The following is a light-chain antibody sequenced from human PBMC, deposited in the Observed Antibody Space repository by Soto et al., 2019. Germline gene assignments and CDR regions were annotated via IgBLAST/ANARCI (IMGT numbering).Light chain of an antibody. CDR1: SPNIGSNT. V-gene: IGLV1-44*01. Sequence: QSVLTQPPSASGTPGQRVSISCSGSSPNIGSNTVNWYQQIPGTAPKLLIYSNNQRHSGVPDRFSGSKSGTSASLAIGGLQSEDEADYYCAAWDDRLNGVVFGGGTKVTVL. CDR3: AAWDDRLNGVV. J-gene: IGLJ2*01. CDR2: SNN.